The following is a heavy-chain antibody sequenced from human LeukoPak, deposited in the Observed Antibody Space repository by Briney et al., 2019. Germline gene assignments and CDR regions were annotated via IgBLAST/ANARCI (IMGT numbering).Heavy chain of an antibody. CDR2: IYYSGST. V-gene: IGHV4-59*01. CDR1: VGPFSGYY. J-gene: IGHJ3*02. Sequence: SETLSLTCAVYVGPFSGYYWSWLRQPPGKGLEGIGYIYYSGSTNYNPSLKSRVTISVDTSKNQFSLKLSSVTAVDTAVYYCARGPVGGATYYDGDAFDIWGQGTMVTVSS. CDR3: ARGPVGGATYYDGDAFDI. D-gene: IGHD1-26*01.